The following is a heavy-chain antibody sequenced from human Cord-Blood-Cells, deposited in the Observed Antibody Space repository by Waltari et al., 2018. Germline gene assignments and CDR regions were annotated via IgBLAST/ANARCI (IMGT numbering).Heavy chain of an antibody. CDR3: AGVPRGYSYGYSKQSGLLYYYYGMDV. CDR1: GGSISSYY. CDR2: IYYSGST. Sequence: QVQLQESGPGLVKPSETLSLTCTVSGGSISSYYWSWIRQPPGKGLEWIGYIYYSGSTNYNPSLKSRVTISVDTSKNQFSLKLSSVTAADTAVYYCAGVPRGYSYGYSKQSGLLYYYYGMDVWGQGTTVTVSS. D-gene: IGHD5-18*01. V-gene: IGHV4-59*01. J-gene: IGHJ6*02.